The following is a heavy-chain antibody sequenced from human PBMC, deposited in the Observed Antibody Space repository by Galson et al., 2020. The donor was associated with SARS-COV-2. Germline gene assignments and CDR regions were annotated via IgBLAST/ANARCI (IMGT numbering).Heavy chain of an antibody. CDR1: GYTFTSYG. Sequence: ASVKVSCKASGYTFTSYGISWVRQAPGQGLEWMGWISAYNGNTNYAQKLQGRVTMTTDTSTSTAYMELRSLRSDDTAVYYCARDPRDVNSSGYYFSFPFDYWGQGTLVTVSS. CDR3: ARDPRDVNSSGYYFSFPFDY. CDR2: ISAYNGNT. D-gene: IGHD3-22*01. J-gene: IGHJ4*02. V-gene: IGHV1-18*01.